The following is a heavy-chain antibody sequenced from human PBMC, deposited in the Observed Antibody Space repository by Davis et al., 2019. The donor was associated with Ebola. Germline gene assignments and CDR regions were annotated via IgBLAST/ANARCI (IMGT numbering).Heavy chain of an antibody. Sequence: ASVKVSCKASGYTFTGYYMHWVRQAPGQGLEWMGWINPNSGGTNYAQKFQGRVTMTRDTSISTAYMELSRLRSDDTAVYYCARDGLAATAIGVPDYWGQGTLVTVSS. J-gene: IGHJ4*02. CDR1: GYTFTGYY. D-gene: IGHD2-21*02. V-gene: IGHV1-2*02. CDR3: ARDGLAATAIGVPDY. CDR2: INPNSGGT.